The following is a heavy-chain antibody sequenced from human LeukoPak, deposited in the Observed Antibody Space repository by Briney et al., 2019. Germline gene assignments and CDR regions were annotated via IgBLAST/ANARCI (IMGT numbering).Heavy chain of an antibody. D-gene: IGHD1-26*01. CDR2: ISAYNGNT. V-gene: IGHV1-18*01. J-gene: IGHJ3*02. Sequence: GASVKVSCKASGYTFTSYGISWVRQAPGQGLEWMGWISAYNGNTNYAQKLQGRVTMTTDTSTSTAYMELRSLRSDDTAVYYCARVAGWSIQVGPTGLSGFDIWGQGTMVTVSS. CDR1: GYTFTSYG. CDR3: ARVAGWSIQVGPTGLSGFDI.